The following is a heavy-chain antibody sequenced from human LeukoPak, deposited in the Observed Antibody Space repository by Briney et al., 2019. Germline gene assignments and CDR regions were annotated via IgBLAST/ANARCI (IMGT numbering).Heavy chain of an antibody. D-gene: IGHD1-26*01. CDR2: IYYSGST. Sequence: SETLSLTCTVSGGSISSYYWSWIRQPPGKGLEWIGYIYYSGSTNYNPSLKSRVTISVDTSKNQFSLHLNSVTPEDTAIYYCARGPSLVGYYYVDVWDKGTTVTVSS. CDR3: ARGPSLVGYYYVDV. V-gene: IGHV4-59*12. CDR1: GGSISSYY. J-gene: IGHJ6*03.